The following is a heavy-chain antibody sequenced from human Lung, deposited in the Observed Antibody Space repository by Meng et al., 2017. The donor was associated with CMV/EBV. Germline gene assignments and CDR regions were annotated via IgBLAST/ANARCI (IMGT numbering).Heavy chain of an antibody. D-gene: IGHD2-8*01. J-gene: IGHJ3*02. V-gene: IGHV1-2*02. Sequence: ASVXVSCXXSGYTFTGYYMHWVRQAPGQGPEWMGWINPNSGGTNYAQKFQGRVNMTRDTSISTAYMELSRLRSDDTAVYYCARDHGDDCTNGVCYSVDAFDIWGQGTMVTVSS. CDR2: INPNSGGT. CDR3: ARDHGDDCTNGVCYSVDAFDI. CDR1: GYTFTGYY.